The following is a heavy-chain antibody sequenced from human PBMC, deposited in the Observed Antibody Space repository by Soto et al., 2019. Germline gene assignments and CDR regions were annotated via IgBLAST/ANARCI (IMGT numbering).Heavy chain of an antibody. CDR1: GGSISSSSYY. D-gene: IGHD3-22*01. CDR2: IYYSGST. CDR3: ARGGYDSSGYYYVFDY. V-gene: IGHV4-39*01. J-gene: IGHJ4*02. Sequence: PSETLSLTCTVSGGSISSSSYYWGWISQPPGKGLEWIGSIYYSGSTYYNPSLKSRVTISVDTSKNQFSLKLSSVTAADTAVYYCARGGYDSSGYYYVFDYWGQGTLVTVSS.